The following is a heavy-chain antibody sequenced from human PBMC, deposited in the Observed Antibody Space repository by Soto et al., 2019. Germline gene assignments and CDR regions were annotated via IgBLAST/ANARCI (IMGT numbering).Heavy chain of an antibody. D-gene: IGHD5-12*01. J-gene: IGHJ6*02. CDR2: IKTDESEK. CDR3: TRDGYPFALDV. Sequence: GGSLRLSCAASGFTFSTYWMSWVRQAPGKGLEWVANIKTDESEKYYVDSVRGRFTTSGDNARNFFYLQMNSLTGEDTAVYYCTRDGYPFALDVWGLGTSVTVSS. CDR1: GFTFSTYW. V-gene: IGHV3-7*03.